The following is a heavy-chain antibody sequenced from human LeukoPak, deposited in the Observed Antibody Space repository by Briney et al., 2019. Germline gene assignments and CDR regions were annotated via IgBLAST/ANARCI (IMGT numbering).Heavy chain of an antibody. V-gene: IGHV1-69*05. CDR1: GGTFSSYA. D-gene: IGHD4-11*01. CDR3: ARVTPDYSNYGY. J-gene: IGHJ4*02. Sequence: SVKVSCKASGGTFSSYAISWVRQAPGQGLEWMGGIIPIFGTANYAQKFQGRVTMTRDTSTSTVYMELSSLRSEDTAVYYCARVTPDYSNYGYWGQGTLVTVSS. CDR2: IIPIFGTA.